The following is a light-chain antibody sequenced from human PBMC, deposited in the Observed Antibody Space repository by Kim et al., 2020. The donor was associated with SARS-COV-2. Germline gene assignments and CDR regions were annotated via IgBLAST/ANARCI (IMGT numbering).Light chain of an antibody. CDR3: NSHTTSSTYV. V-gene: IGLV2-14*03. J-gene: IGLJ1*01. CDR2: DVS. CDR1: SSAVGYYTS. Sequence: GKSITISCTGTSSAVGYYTSVSCYQQHPGKAPNLIIYDVSERASGVSNRFSGSQSGNTASLTISGLRAEDEADYYCNSHTTSSTYVFGSGTKVTVL.